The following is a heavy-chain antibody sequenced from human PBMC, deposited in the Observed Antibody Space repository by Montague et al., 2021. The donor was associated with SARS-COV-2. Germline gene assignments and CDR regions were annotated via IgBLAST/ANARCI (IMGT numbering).Heavy chain of an antibody. CDR3: AKAYDSGGYNYERGADY. D-gene: IGHD3-22*01. CDR1: GFSFSTYA. J-gene: IGHJ4*02. Sequence: SLRLSCAASGFSFSTYAMIWVRQAPGKGLEWVAAIGGNGRGTYHAASVKGRFTISRDNSKSTVNLQMNSLTVGDTAVYFSAKAYDSGGYNYERGADYWGQGTLVTVS. V-gene: IGHV3-23*01. CDR2: IGGNGRGT.